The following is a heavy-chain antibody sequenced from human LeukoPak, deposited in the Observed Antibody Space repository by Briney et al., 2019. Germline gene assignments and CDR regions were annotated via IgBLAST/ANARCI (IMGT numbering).Heavy chain of an antibody. CDR2: ISGSGDT. V-gene: IGHV3-23*01. CDR1: GFSYSSYA. Sequence: PGGSLRLSCAVSGFSYSSYAMSWVRQAPGKGLEGVSTISGSGDTYYVDSVKGRFTISRDNSKNTLYLQMNSLRAEDTAVYYCAKEGGYNYGYLDSWGQGILVTVSS. D-gene: IGHD5-18*01. CDR3: AKEGGYNYGYLDS. J-gene: IGHJ4*02.